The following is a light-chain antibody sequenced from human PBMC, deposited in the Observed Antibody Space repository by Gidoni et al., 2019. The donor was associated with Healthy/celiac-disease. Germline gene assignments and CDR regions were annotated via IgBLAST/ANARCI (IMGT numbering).Light chain of an antibody. V-gene: IGKV2-28*01. Sequence: DIVMTQSPLSLPVTPGEPASISCRSSPRLLHSNGYNYLDWYLQKPGQSPQLLIYLGSNRASGVPDRFSGSGSGTDFTLKISRVEAEDVGVYYCMQALQTRYTFGQGTKLEIK. CDR1: PRLLHSNGYNY. CDR3: MQALQTRYT. J-gene: IGKJ2*01. CDR2: LGS.